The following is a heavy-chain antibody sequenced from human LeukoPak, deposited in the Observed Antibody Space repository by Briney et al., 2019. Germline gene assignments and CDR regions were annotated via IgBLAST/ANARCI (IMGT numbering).Heavy chain of an antibody. Sequence: SGTLSLTCAVSGGSISSSNWWSWVRQPPGKGLEWIGEIYHSGSTNYNPSLKSRVTISVDKSKNQFSLKLSSVTAADTAVYYCARRNWNDGHPLDYWGQGTLVTVSS. CDR2: IYHSGST. CDR1: GGSISSSNW. D-gene: IGHD1-1*01. J-gene: IGHJ4*02. V-gene: IGHV4-4*02. CDR3: ARRNWNDGHPLDY.